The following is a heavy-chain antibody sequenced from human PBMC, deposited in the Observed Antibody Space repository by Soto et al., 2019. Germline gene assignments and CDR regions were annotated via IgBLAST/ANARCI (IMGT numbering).Heavy chain of an antibody. J-gene: IGHJ4*02. V-gene: IGHV3-7*03. D-gene: IGHD1-26*01. CDR1: GFTFSSYW. CDR3: ARDGSSSSWYWSPNSGSYYGEFDY. CDR2: IKQDGSEK. Sequence: EVQLVESGGGLVQPGGSLRLSCAASGFTFSSYWMSWVRQAPGKGLEWVANIKQDGSEKYYVDSVKGRFTICRDNAKNSLYLQMNSLRAEDTAVYYCARDGSSSSWYWSPNSGSYYGEFDYWGQGTLVTVSS.